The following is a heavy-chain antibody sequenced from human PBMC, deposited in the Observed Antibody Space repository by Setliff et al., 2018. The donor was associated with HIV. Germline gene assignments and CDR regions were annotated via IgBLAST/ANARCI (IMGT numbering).Heavy chain of an antibody. Sequence: SETLSLTCTVSGDSIDSPHCWGWVHQSLEKGLEWIGEGCQRGGINYYPFFWSRAIISMDKPRSYFSLELRSVTAADTAVYYCARGITMVWTTFDPWGQGTLVTVSS. D-gene: IGHD3-10*01. CDR2: GCQRGGI. CDR3: ARGITMVWTTFDP. V-gene: IGHV4-4*02. J-gene: IGHJ5*02. CDR1: GDSIDSPHC.